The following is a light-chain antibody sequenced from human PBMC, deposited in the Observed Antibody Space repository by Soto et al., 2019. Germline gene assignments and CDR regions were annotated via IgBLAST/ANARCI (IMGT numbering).Light chain of an antibody. Sequence: ERVMTHSRVTLSVSPGERGTGSSIASQSVSINFSWYQQNPGQAPRLLIYGASTRATGVPARFSGSGSGTYFTPIISRLEPEDFAVYYCQQYGNSFVGFGQGTKVDIK. V-gene: IGKV3-15*01. J-gene: IGKJ1*01. CDR1: QSVSIN. CDR2: GAS. CDR3: QQYGNSFVG.